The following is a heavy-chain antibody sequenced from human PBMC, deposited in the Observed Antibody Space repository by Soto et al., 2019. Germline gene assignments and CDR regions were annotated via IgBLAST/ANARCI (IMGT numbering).Heavy chain of an antibody. CDR2: ISGSVIST. V-gene: IGHV3-23*01. CDR1: GFTVSRKA. D-gene: IGHD2-15*01. CDR3: AKGYMVAATYPLFYFDD. J-gene: IGHJ4*02. Sequence: PGGSLRLSCIASGFTVSRKAMSWVRRAPGKGLEWVSSISGSVISTYYADSVKGRFTISRDTSKSTVYLQMNSVRAEDTAVYFCAKGYMVAATYPLFYFDDWGQGTLVTVSS.